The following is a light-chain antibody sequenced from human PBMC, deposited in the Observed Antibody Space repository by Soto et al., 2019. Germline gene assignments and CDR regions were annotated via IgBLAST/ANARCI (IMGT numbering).Light chain of an antibody. CDR2: GAS. CDR3: QQYDGSVLT. V-gene: IGKV3-20*01. CDR1: EIVRGPY. J-gene: IGKJ4*01. Sequence: EIVLMQSPGTLSLSPGESATLSCRATEIVRGPYLTWDQHKPGQAPRLLIHGASTRAPGIPDRFSGSGSWTDFTLTISRLEPADSAVYYCQQYDGSVLTFGGGTKVEIK.